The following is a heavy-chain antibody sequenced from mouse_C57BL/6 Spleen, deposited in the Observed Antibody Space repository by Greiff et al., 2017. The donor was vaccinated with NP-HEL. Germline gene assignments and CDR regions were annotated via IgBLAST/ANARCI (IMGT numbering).Heavy chain of an antibody. CDR3: ARSVYGSSYDYFDY. CDR1: GYTFTDSY. J-gene: IGHJ2*01. Sequence: QVQLQQSGAELVRPGASVKLSCKASGYTFTDSYINWVKQRPGQGLEWIARLYPGSGNTYYNEKFKGKATLNAEKSSSTAYMQLSSLTSEDSAVYFCARSVYGSSYDYFDYWGQGTTLTVSS. V-gene: IGHV1-76*01. D-gene: IGHD1-1*01. CDR2: LYPGSGNT.